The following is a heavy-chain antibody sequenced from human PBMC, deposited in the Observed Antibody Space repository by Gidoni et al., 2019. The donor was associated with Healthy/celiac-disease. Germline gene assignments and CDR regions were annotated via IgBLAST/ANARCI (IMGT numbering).Heavy chain of an antibody. CDR1: GFNFSSYA. CDR3: AKSRGYSGYDSSFDY. J-gene: IGHJ4*02. D-gene: IGHD5-12*01. Sequence: EVQLLESGGGLVQPGGSLRLSCAASGFNFSSYAMSWVRQAPGKGLAWVSAISGSGGSTYYADSVKGRFTISRDNSKNTLYLQMNSLRAEDTAVYYCAKSRGYSGYDSSFDYWGQGTLVTVSS. CDR2: ISGSGGST. V-gene: IGHV3-23*01.